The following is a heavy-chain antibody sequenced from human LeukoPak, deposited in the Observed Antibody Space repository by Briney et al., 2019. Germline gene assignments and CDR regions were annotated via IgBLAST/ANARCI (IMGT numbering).Heavy chain of an antibody. CDR1: GGPISSYY. D-gene: IGHD3-22*01. CDR3: ARGGITMTVVPKGAFDI. Sequence: SETLSLTCTVSGGPISSYYWSWIRQPPGEGREGIGCIYYSGGTYYNPSLKSRVTISVDTSKNQFSLKLSSVTAADTAVYYCARGGITMTVVPKGAFDIWGQGTMVTVSS. J-gene: IGHJ3*02. V-gene: IGHV4-59*12. CDR2: IYYSGGT.